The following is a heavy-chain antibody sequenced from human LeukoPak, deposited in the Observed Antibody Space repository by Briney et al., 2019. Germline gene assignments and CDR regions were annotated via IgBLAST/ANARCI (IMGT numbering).Heavy chain of an antibody. V-gene: IGHV3-30*18. Sequence: GRSLRLSCAASGFTFSSYGMHWVRQAPGKGLEWVAVISYDGSNEYYADSVKGRFTISRDNSKNTLYLQMNSLRAEDTAVYYCAKLALLPGYWGQGTLVTVSS. CDR3: AKLALLPGY. D-gene: IGHD2-15*01. CDR1: GFTFSSYG. CDR2: ISYDGSNE. J-gene: IGHJ4*02.